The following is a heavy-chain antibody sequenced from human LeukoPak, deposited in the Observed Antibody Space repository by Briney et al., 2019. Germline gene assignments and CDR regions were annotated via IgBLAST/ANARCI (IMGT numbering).Heavy chain of an antibody. V-gene: IGHV1-2*02. CDR2: INPNSGGT. CDR1: GYSFTSYG. D-gene: IGHD2/OR15-2a*01. Sequence: GASVKVSCTASGYSFTSYGISWVRQAPGQGLEWMGWINPNSGGTNYAQKFQGRVTMTRDTSISTAYMELSRLRSDDTAVYYCARSSMVLSDYWGQGTLVTVSS. CDR3: ARSSMVLSDY. J-gene: IGHJ4*02.